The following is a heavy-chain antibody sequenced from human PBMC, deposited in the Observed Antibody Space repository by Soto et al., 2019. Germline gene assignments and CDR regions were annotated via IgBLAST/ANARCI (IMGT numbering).Heavy chain of an antibody. CDR2: INHSGST. CDR1: GGSFSGYY. J-gene: IGHJ4*02. V-gene: IGHV4-34*01. Sequence: PSETLSLTCAVYGGSFSGYYWSWIRQPPGKGLEWIGEINHSGSTNYNPSLKSRVTISVDTSKNQFSLKLSSVTAADTAVYYCARVDTAMTYYFDYWGQGTLVTVSS. D-gene: IGHD5-18*01. CDR3: ARVDTAMTYYFDY.